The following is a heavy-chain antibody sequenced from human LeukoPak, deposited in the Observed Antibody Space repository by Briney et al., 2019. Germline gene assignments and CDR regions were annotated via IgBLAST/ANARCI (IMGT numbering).Heavy chain of an antibody. CDR3: RRGHWDDHA. CDR2: VTQDGSEN. Sequence: GGSLRLSCAASGFTFSDLWMSWVRQAPGKGLEWVASVTQDGSENHYVDSAKGRFTISRDNAKNSLYLQMSSLRAEDTAVYWCRRGHWDDHAWGQGTLVTVSS. CDR1: GFTFSDLW. V-gene: IGHV3-7*01. D-gene: IGHD7-27*01. J-gene: IGHJ5*02.